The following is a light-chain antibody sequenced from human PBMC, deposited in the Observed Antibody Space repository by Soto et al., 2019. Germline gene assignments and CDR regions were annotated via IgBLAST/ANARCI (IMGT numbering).Light chain of an antibody. CDR1: ISNIGGNS. J-gene: IGLJ1*01. V-gene: IGLV1-44*01. CDR3: AAWDDSLSGYV. CDR2: RSN. Sequence: QSVLTQPPSASSTSGQRVTISCSGSISNIGGNSVNWYQQLPGTTPKLLIYRSNQRASGVPDRFSGSKSGTSASLAISGLQSEDEADYYCAAWDDSLSGYVFGTGTKLTVL.